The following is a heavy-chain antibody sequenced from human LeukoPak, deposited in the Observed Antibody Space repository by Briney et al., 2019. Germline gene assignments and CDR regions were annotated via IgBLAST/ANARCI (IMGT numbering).Heavy chain of an antibody. V-gene: IGHV3-48*03. J-gene: IGHJ6*04. CDR2: ISSSGSTI. CDR1: GFTFSSYE. CDR3: AELGITMIGGV. D-gene: IGHD3-10*02. Sequence: GGSLRLSCAASGFTFSSYEMSWVRQAPGKGLEWVSYISSSGSTIYYADSVKGRFTISRDNAKNSLYLQMNSLRAEDTAVYYCAELGITMIGGVWGKGTTVTVSS.